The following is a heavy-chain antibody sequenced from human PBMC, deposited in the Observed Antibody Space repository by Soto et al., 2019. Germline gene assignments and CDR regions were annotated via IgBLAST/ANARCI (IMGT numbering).Heavy chain of an antibody. D-gene: IGHD5-18*01. CDR1: GFTVDSRY. CDR2: IYSAGST. CDR3: ARGAANSYGPAFES. V-gene: IGHV3-66*01. J-gene: IGHJ4*02. Sequence: EVQLVESGGGLVQPGGSLRLSCAASGFTVDSRYMSWVRQAPGKGLEWVASIYSAGSTYYADSVKGRFTISRDNSKNTLYVQMNRLRDGDTAVYYCARGAANSYGPAFESWGQGTLVTVSS.